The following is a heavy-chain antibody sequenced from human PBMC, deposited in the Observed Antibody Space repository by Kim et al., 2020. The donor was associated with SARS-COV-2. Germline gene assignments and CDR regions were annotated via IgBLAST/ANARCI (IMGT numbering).Heavy chain of an antibody. J-gene: IGHJ4*02. CDR3: ARALWETSSIFDY. V-gene: IGHV3-11*05. Sequence: GGSLRLSCAASGFTFSDYYMSWIRQAPGKGLEWVSYISSSSSYTNYADSVKGRFTISRDNAKNSLYLQMNSLRAEDTAVYYCARALWETSSIFDYWGQGTLVTVSS. CDR2: ISSSSSYT. D-gene: IGHD2-2*01. CDR1: GFTFSDYY.